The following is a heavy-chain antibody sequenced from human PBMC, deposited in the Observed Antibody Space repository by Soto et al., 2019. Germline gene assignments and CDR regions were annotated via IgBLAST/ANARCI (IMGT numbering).Heavy chain of an antibody. CDR1: GYTFTIYY. V-gene: IGHV1-46*01. J-gene: IGHJ3*02. CDR2: INPSGGST. D-gene: IGHD3-22*01. Sequence: VKFSCNVSGYTFTIYYMHWVRQSPGQGLEWMGIINPSGGSTSYAQKFQGRVTMTRDTSTSTVYMELSSLRSEDTAVYYCARGYYYDSSGYYPGAFDIWGQGTMVT. CDR3: ARGYYYDSSGYYPGAFDI.